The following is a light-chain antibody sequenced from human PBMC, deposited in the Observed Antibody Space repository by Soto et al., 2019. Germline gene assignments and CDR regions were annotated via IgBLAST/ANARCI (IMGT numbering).Light chain of an antibody. CDR1: NSNIGSGFE. Sequence: QSALTQPPSVSGAPGQRVTVSCTGSNSNIGSGFEVHWYQQFPGRAPKLLIFNNSNRPSGVPDRFSGSKSGNTASLTISGLQAEDEADYYCFSYAGSTYVFGTGTKVTVL. CDR3: FSYAGSTYV. CDR2: NNS. J-gene: IGLJ1*01. V-gene: IGLV1-40*01.